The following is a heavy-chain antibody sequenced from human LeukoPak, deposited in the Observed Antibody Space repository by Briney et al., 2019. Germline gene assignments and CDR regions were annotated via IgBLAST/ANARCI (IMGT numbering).Heavy chain of an antibody. CDR3: ARHKDSMARGGVADYFDY. Sequence: PSETLSLTCTVSGGSISSSSYYWGWIRQPPGKGLEWIGSIYYSGSTYYNPSLKSRVTISVDTSKNQFSLKLSSVTAADTAVYYCARHKDSMARGGVADYFDYWGQGTLVTVSS. D-gene: IGHD3-10*01. J-gene: IGHJ4*02. CDR2: IYYSGST. V-gene: IGHV4-39*01. CDR1: GGSISSSSYY.